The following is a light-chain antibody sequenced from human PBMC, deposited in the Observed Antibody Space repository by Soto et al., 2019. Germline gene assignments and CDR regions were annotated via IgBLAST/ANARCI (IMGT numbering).Light chain of an antibody. CDR1: QSVSSSY. CDR2: GAS. Sequence: EIVLTKSPGTLSLSPGERATLSCRASQSVSSSYLAWYQQKPGQAPRLLIYGASSRATGIPDRFSGSGSGTDFTLSISRLEPEDFAGYYCQQYGNSPPYTVGQGTKLEI. V-gene: IGKV3-20*01. CDR3: QQYGNSPPYT. J-gene: IGKJ2*01.